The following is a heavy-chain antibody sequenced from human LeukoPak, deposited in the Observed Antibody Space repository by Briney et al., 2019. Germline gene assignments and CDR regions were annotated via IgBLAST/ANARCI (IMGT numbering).Heavy chain of an antibody. Sequence: GGSLRLSCAASGFTFSSYAMSWVRQAPGKGLEWVSAIRGSGGSTYYADSVKGRFTISRDNSNNTLYLQMNSLRADDTAVYYCAKSLLPYCSGGSCYHFDYWGQGTLVTVSS. D-gene: IGHD2-15*01. CDR3: AKSLLPYCSGGSCYHFDY. CDR1: GFTFSSYA. J-gene: IGHJ4*02. V-gene: IGHV3-23*01. CDR2: IRGSGGST.